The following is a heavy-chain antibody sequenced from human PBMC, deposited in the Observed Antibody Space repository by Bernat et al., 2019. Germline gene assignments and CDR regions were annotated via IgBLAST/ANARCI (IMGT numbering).Heavy chain of an antibody. V-gene: IGHV3-66*01. J-gene: IGHJ4*02. CDR1: GFTFSNAW. CDR2: IYNDGAT. D-gene: IGHD4-17*01. Sequence: EVQLVESGGGLVKPGGSLRLSCAASGFTFSNAWMSWVRQAPGKGLEWVSVIYNDGATRYADSVKGRFTIFRDNSKNTLFLQMDSLRGEDTAIYYCARGRPSYGDYNYWGQGTLVTVSS. CDR3: ARGRPSYGDYNY.